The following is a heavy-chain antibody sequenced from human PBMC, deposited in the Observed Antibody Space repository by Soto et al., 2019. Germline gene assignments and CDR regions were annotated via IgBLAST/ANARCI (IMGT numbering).Heavy chain of an antibody. V-gene: IGHV3-48*02. D-gene: IGHD4-17*01. J-gene: IGHJ4*02. CDR1: GFTFSSYS. Sequence: EVQLVESGGGLVQPGGSLRLSCAASGFTFSSYSMNWVRQAPGQGLEWVSYISSSSSTMYYADSVKGRFTISRDNAKNSLYLQMNSMRDEDTAVYYCAREPSDYGDLGFDYWGQGTLVTVSS. CDR2: ISSSSSTM. CDR3: AREPSDYGDLGFDY.